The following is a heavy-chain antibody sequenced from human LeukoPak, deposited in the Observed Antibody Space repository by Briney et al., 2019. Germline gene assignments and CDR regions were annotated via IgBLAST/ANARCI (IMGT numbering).Heavy chain of an antibody. D-gene: IGHD6-13*01. CDR3: AGFIAAAGVFDY. CDR2: IYTSGST. CDR1: GGSISSYY. V-gene: IGHV4-4*07. Sequence: SETLSLTCTVSGGSISSYYWSWIRQPAGKELEWIGRIYTSGSTNYNPSLKSRVTMSVDTSKNQFSLKPSSVTAADTAVYYCAGFIAAAGVFDYWGQGTLVTVSS. J-gene: IGHJ4*02.